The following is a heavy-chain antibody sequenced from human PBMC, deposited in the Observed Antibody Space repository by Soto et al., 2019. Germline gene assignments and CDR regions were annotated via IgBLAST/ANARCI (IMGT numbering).Heavy chain of an antibody. CDR1: GGSFSGYY. V-gene: IGHV4-34*01. D-gene: IGHD6-13*01. CDR2: INHSGST. Sequence: SETLCLTWAVYGGSFSGYYWSWIRQPPGKGLEWIGEINHSGSTNYNPSLKSRVTISVDTSKNQFSLKLSSVTAADTAVYYCARGSGYSSSWYNFDYWGQGTQVTVSS. CDR3: ARGSGYSSSWYNFDY. J-gene: IGHJ4*02.